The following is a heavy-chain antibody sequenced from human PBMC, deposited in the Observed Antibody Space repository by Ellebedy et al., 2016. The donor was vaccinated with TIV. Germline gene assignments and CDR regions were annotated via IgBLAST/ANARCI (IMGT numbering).Heavy chain of an antibody. D-gene: IGHD4-17*01. V-gene: IGHV4-34*01. Sequence: SQTLSLTCXVYGGSFSGYYWSWIRQPPGKGLEWIGEINHSGSTNYNPSLKSRVTISVDTSKNQFSLKLSSVTAADTAVYYCARARDPDDYGDQGRVFDYWGQGTLVTVSS. CDR1: GGSFSGYY. CDR3: ARARDPDDYGDQGRVFDY. CDR2: INHSGST. J-gene: IGHJ4*02.